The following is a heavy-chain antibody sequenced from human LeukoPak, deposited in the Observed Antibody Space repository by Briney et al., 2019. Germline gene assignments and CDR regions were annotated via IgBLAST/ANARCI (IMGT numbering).Heavy chain of an antibody. V-gene: IGHV3-23*01. D-gene: IGHD1-26*01. J-gene: IGHJ4*02. CDR2: ISSSGGST. CDR3: AKERNRGGSYLVDY. CDR1: GFTFSSYA. Sequence: GGSLRLSCAASGFTFSSYAMSWVRQAPGKGLEWVSDISSSGGSTYYADSVKGRFTISRDSSKNTLYLQMSSLRAEATAVYYCAKERNRGGSYLVDYWGQGTLVNVSS.